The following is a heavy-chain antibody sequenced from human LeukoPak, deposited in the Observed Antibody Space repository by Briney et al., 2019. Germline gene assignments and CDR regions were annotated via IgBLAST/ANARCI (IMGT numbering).Heavy chain of an antibody. CDR2: IYYSGST. D-gene: IGHD5-12*01. CDR3: ATQPLGGYPIYYFDY. V-gene: IGHV4-30-4*08. CDR1: GGSISSGDYY. J-gene: IGHJ4*02. Sequence: SQTLSLTCTVSGGSISSGDYYWSWIRQPPGKGLEWIGYIYYSGSTYYNPSLKSRVTISVDTSKNQFSLKLSSVTAADTAVYYCATQPLGGYPIYYFDYWGQGTLVTVSS.